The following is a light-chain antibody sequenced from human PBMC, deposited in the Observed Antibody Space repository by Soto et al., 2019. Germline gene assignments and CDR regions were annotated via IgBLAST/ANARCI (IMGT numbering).Light chain of an antibody. CDR2: AAS. Sequence: DIQLTQSPSFLSASVGDRVTITCRASQGISSYLAWYQQKPGKAPKLLIYAASTLQSGVPSRFSGSGSGTEVTLTISSLQPEDFATYYCQQLNSYPPMYTFGQGTKLDSK. J-gene: IGKJ2*01. V-gene: IGKV1-9*01. CDR3: QQLNSYPPMYT. CDR1: QGISSY.